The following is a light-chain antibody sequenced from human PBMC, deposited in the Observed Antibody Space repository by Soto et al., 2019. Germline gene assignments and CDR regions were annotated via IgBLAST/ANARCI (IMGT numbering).Light chain of an antibody. CDR3: QVWDSSSDHYV. V-gene: IGLV3-21*04. Sequence: SYELTQPPSVSVAPGKTARITCGGNNIGSKSVHWYQQKPGQASVLVIYYDSERPSGIPERFSGSNSGNTATLTISRVEAGDKADYYCQVWDSSSDHYVFGTGTKLTVL. J-gene: IGLJ1*01. CDR1: NIGSKS. CDR2: YDS.